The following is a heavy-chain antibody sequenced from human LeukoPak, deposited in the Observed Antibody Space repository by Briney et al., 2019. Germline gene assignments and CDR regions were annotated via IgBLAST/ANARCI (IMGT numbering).Heavy chain of an antibody. V-gene: IGHV3-30*18. CDR1: GFTFSTYG. J-gene: IGHJ3*02. Sequence: QPGGSLRLSCAASGFTFSTYGMHWVRQDPGKGQEWVAVISYDGSNKYYADSVKGRFTISRDNSKNTLYLQMNSLRAEDTAVYYCAKGVGCSYGHSDAFDIWGQGTMVTVSS. CDR3: AKGVGCSYGHSDAFDI. CDR2: ISYDGSNK. D-gene: IGHD5-18*01.